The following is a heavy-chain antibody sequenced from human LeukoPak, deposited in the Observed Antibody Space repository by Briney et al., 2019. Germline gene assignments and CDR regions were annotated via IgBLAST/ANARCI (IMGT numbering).Heavy chain of an antibody. D-gene: IGHD3-16*01. CDR3: ARVVSGGVIWAY. CDR1: GCTFTSYY. J-gene: IGHJ4*02. Sequence: ASVKVSCKASGCTFTSYYMHWVRQAPGQGLEWMGWINPNSGDTKYAQNLQGRVTLTSDTAINTAYMELSRLRSDDTAVYFCARVVSGGVIWAYWGQGTLVTVSS. CDR2: INPNSGDT. V-gene: IGHV1-2*02.